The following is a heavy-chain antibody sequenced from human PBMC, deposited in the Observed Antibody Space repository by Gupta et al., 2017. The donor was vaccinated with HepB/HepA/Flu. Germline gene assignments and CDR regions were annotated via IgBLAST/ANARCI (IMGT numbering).Heavy chain of an antibody. D-gene: IGHD6-19*01. CDR3: ARERGTYSSAWVFAH. CDR1: GFNFVKYG. J-gene: IGHJ5*02. V-gene: IGHV3-33*01. Sequence: QVQSVESGGGVVQPGRSLRLSCAASGFNFVKYGMHWVRQAPGKGLEWVAVIWYDGTIKYYGDSVKGRFTISRENSKSTLYLEMNNLTAEDTAIYYCARERGTYSSAWVFAHWGQGTRVTVSS. CDR2: IWYDGTIK.